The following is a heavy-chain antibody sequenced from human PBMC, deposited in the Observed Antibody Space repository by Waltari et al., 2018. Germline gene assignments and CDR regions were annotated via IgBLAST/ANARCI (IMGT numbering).Heavy chain of an antibody. Sequence: EVQLVESGGGLVKPGGSLRLSCAASGFTFSNAWMTWVRQAPGKGLEWVGHIKSKTDGGTTDYAAPVKGRFTISRDDSKNTLYLQMNSLKTEDTAVYYCTTDFPNDYWGQGTLVTVSS. CDR2: IKSKTDGGTT. CDR1: GFTFSNAW. V-gene: IGHV3-15*01. CDR3: TTDFPNDY. J-gene: IGHJ4*02.